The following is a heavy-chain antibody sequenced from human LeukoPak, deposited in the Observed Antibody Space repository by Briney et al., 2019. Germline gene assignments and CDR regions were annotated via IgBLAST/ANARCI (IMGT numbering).Heavy chain of an antibody. CDR3: ASTGYSSGHDAFDI. D-gene: IGHD6-19*01. Sequence: SETLSLTCAVYGGSFSGYYWSWIRQPPGKGLEWIGEINHSGSTNYNPSLKSRVTISVDTSKNKFSLKLSSVTAADTAVYYCASTGYSSGHDAFDIWGQGTMVTVSS. CDR1: GGSFSGYY. V-gene: IGHV4-34*01. J-gene: IGHJ3*02. CDR2: INHSGST.